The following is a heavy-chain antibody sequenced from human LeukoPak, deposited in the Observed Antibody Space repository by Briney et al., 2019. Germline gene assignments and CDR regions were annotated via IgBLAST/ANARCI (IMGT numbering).Heavy chain of an antibody. CDR3: ARDLAGFEEPRYYYYMDV. V-gene: IGHV3-66*02. J-gene: IGHJ6*03. CDR2: IYSDDRA. Sequence: GGSLRLSCVASGFTVNRNVMSWVRQAPGKGLEWDSLIYSDDRAFYADSVKGRFTISRNKSKNTLFLQMSSLKPEDTAIYYCARDLAGFEEPRYYYYMDVSGKGTTVTVSS. D-gene: IGHD1-14*01. CDR1: GFTVNRNV.